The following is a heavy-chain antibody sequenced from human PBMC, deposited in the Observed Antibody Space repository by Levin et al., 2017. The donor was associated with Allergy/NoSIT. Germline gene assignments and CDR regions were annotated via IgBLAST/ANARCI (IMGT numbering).Heavy chain of an antibody. CDR1: GFTFSSFG. D-gene: IGHD6-13*01. J-gene: IGHJ3*02. Sequence: GESLKISCAASGFTFSSFGIHWVRQAPGKGLEWVALIWYDGSNKYYADSVKGRFTISRDNPKNTLYLQVNSLRAEDTAVYYCARGAADGTYHYYYYMDVWGAEDTALYHCARHRFTMNIHDGFDIWGQGTMVIVSS. V-gene: IGHV3-33*01. CDR3: ARGAADGTYHYYYYMDVWGAEDTALYHCARHRFTMNIHDGFDI. CDR2: IWYDGSNK.